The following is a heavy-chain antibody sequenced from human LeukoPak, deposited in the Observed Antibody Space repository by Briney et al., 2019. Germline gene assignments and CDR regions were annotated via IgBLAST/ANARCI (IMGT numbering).Heavy chain of an antibody. CDR1: GFTFSSYA. V-gene: IGHV3-30*04. J-gene: IGHJ6*02. Sequence: GGSLRLSCAASGFTFSSYAMHWVRQAPGKGLEWVAVISYDGSNKYYADSVKGRFTISRDNSRNTLYLQMNSLRAEDTAVYYCARGEDIVVVPAARPKDYYYYGMDVWGQGTTVTVSS. CDR3: ARGEDIVVVPAARPKDYYYYGMDV. CDR2: ISYDGSNK. D-gene: IGHD2-2*01.